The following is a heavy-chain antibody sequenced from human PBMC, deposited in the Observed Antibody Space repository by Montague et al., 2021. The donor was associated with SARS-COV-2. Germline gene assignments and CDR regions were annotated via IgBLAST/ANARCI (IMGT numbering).Heavy chain of an antibody. CDR2: ISGSGGST. D-gene: IGHD2-15*01. V-gene: IGHV3-23*01. Sequence: SLRLSCAASGFTFSSYAMSWVRQAPGRGLEWVSAISGSGGSTYYADSVKGRFTISRDDSKNTVSLQMNSLRVEDTAVYYCAKDLFCSGGDCYFYGMDLWGQGTTVTVSS. J-gene: IGHJ6*02. CDR1: GFTFSSYA. CDR3: AKDLFCSGGDCYFYGMDL.